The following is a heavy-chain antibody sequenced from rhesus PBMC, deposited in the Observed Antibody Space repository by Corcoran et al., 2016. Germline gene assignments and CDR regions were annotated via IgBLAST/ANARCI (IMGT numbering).Heavy chain of an antibody. CDR3: ARASSGSYYPLYYFDY. D-gene: IGHD3-16*01. CDR2: IYGSGSSP. V-gene: IGHV4-169*01. CDR1: GGSISSSY. Sequence: QLQLQESGPGLVKPSETLSVTCAVSGGSISSSYWSWIRRAPGKGLEGIGYIYGSGSSPTYNPSRKSRVTLSVDTSKNQLSLKLSSVTAADTAVYYCARASSGSYYPLYYFDYWGQGVLVTVSS. J-gene: IGHJ4*01.